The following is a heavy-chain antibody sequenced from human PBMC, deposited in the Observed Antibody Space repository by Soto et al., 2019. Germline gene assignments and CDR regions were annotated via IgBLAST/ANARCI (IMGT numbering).Heavy chain of an antibody. V-gene: IGHV4-39*01. CDR2: IYYSGST. D-gene: IGHD3-10*01. J-gene: IGHJ4*02. CDR1: GGYISSSSDC. Sequence: SETLCLTWTVLGGYISSSSDCWGWIRQPPGKGLEWIGSIYYSGSTYYNPSLKSRVTISVDTSKNQFSLKLSSVTAADTAVYYCARPGNYGSGSYLYYLDYWGQGTLVTVSS. CDR3: ARPGNYGSGSYLYYLDY.